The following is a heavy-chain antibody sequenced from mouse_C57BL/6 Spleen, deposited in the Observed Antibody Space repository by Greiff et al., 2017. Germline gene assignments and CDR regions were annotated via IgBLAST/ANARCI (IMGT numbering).Heavy chain of an antibody. CDR1: GYSFTSYY. D-gene: IGHD2-3*01. CDR2: IYPGSGNT. V-gene: IGHV1-66*01. J-gene: IGHJ3*01. CDR3: ARDGFAY. Sequence: QVQLKESGPELVKPGASVKISCKASGYSFTSYYIHWVKQRPGQGLEWIGWIYPGSGNTKYNETFKGKATLTADTSSSTAYMQLSSLTSEDSAVYYCARDGFAYWGQGTLVTVSA.